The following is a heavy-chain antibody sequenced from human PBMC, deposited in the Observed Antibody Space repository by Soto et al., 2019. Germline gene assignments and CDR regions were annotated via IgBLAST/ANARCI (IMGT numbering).Heavy chain of an antibody. J-gene: IGHJ6*02. V-gene: IGHV3-21*01. CDR2: ISRSSSHI. D-gene: IGHD2-2*01. CDR1: GFTFSSYS. Sequence: GGPLRLSCAASGFTFSSYSINRLRQAPGKGLEWDSSISRSSSHIYYADSEKGRFTISRDDAKNSVYLQMNSLRAEDTAVYYCARDPLPAIVVVPGHYYYGMDVWGQGTTVTFPS. CDR3: ARDPLPAIVVVPGHYYYGMDV.